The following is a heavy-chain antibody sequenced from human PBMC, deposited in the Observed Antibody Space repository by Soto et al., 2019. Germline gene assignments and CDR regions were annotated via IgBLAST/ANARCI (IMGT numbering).Heavy chain of an antibody. D-gene: IGHD2-21*02. Sequence: QVQLVESGGGLVKPGGSLRLSCAASGFTFSDYYMNWIRQAPGKGLEWVSYISSGYSTIYYADSVRGRFTISRDNAKNSLYLQMNSLRAEDTAVYYCARAPSEGTVTPNLYYWGQGTLVTVSS. V-gene: IGHV3-11*01. CDR2: ISSGYSTI. CDR1: GFTFSDYY. J-gene: IGHJ4*02. CDR3: ARAPSEGTVTPNLYY.